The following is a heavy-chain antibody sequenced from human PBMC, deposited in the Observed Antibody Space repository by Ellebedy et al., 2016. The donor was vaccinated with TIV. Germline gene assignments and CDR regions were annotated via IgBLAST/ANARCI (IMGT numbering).Heavy chain of an antibody. CDR3: ARGEGWIDN. CDR2: IKEDGSEK. V-gene: IGHV3-7*04. CDR1: GFTFSGYW. D-gene: IGHD5-24*01. J-gene: IGHJ4*02. Sequence: GESLKISXAASGFTFSGYWISWVRQAPGKGLEWVANIKEDGSEKYSVDSVKGRFTISRDNAKNSLYLQLNSLRAEDTAVYFCARGEGWIDNWGQGTLVTVSS.